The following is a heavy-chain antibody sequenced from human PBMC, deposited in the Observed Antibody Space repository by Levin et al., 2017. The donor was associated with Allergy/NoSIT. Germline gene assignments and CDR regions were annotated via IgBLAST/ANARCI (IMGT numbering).Heavy chain of an antibody. J-gene: IGHJ4*02. CDR3: ARDAGWLQLEYGIFDN. Sequence: GGSLRLSCAASGFSFTSYWMSWVRQAPGKGLEWVANIKQDGGEKNYVDSAKGRFTISRDNAYNSLYLQMNSLRVEDTAVYYCARDAGWLQLEYGIFDNWGQGTPVTVSS. CDR1: GFSFTSYW. D-gene: IGHD5-24*01. V-gene: IGHV3-7*01. CDR2: IKQDGGEK.